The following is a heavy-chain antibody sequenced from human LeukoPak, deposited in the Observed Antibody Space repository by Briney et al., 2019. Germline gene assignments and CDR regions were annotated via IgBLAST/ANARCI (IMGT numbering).Heavy chain of an antibody. CDR1: GYTFTGYY. CDR2: ISAYNGNT. Sequence: GASVKVSCKASGYTFTGYYMHWVRQAPGQGLEWMGWISAYNGNTNYAQKLQGRVTMTTDTSTSTAYMELRSLRSDDTAVYYCARVGQQLASYYMDVWGKGTTVTVSS. J-gene: IGHJ6*03. CDR3: ARVGQQLASYYMDV. D-gene: IGHD6-13*01. V-gene: IGHV1-18*04.